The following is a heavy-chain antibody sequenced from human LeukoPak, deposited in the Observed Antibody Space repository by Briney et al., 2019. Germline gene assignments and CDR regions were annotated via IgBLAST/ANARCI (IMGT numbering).Heavy chain of an antibody. CDR1: GYSFTSYW. CDR2: IYPGDSDT. D-gene: IGHD4-17*01. V-gene: IGHV5-51*01. Sequence: TGESLKISCKGSGYSFTSYWIGWVRQMPGKGLEWMGIIYPGDSDTRYSPSFQGQVTISADKSISTAYLQWGSLKASDTAMYYCARRTTVTTYDAFDIWGQGTMVTVSS. CDR3: ARRTTVTTYDAFDI. J-gene: IGHJ3*02.